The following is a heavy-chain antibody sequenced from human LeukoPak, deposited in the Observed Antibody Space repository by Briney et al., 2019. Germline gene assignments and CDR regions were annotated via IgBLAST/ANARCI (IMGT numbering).Heavy chain of an antibody. CDR1: GLTFRNYG. CDR2: ISYDGSNK. J-gene: IGHJ4*02. Sequence: GGSLRLSCAASGLTFRNYGMHWVRQAPGKGLEWVAIISYDGSNKYYADSVRGRFTISKDNSQNTLYLQMNSLRAEDTAVYYCTSHRGDYATGYFDYWAREPWSPSPQ. CDR3: TSHRGDYATGYFDY. D-gene: IGHD4-17*01. V-gene: IGHV3-30*03.